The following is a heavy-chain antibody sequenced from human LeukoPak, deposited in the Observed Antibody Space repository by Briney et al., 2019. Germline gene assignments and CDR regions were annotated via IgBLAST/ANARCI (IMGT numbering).Heavy chain of an antibody. CDR2: IIPIFGTA. Sequence: SVKVSCKASGGTFSSYAISWVRQAPGQGLEWMGRIIPIFGTANCAQKFQGRVTITTDESTSTAYMELSSLRSEDTAVYYCARGGGYSYGPYPYYYYYYMDVWGKGTTVTVSS. J-gene: IGHJ6*03. CDR1: GGTFSSYA. V-gene: IGHV1-69*05. D-gene: IGHD5-18*01. CDR3: ARGGGYSYGPYPYYYYYYMDV.